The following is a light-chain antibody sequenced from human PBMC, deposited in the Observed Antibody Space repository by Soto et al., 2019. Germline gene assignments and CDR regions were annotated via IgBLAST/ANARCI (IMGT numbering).Light chain of an antibody. CDR1: QSVSSY. V-gene: IGKV3-11*01. CDR2: DSS. CDR3: QQRSVWPLT. J-gene: IGKJ4*01. Sequence: EIVLTQFPATLSLSPGDGATLSCRASQSVSSYLAWYQQKRGQAPRLLIYDSSNRATGIPARFSGSGSGTDFSLIIRSLEPEDFAVYYCQQRSVWPLTFGGGTKVDIK.